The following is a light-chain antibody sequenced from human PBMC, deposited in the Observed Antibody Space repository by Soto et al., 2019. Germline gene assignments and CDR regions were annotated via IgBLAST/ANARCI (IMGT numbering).Light chain of an antibody. CDR1: QSISSY. CDR2: AAS. Sequence: DIQMTQSPSTLPASVGDRVTITCRASQSISSYLNWYQQKPGKAPKLLIYAASSLQSGVPSRFSGSGSGTDFTLTISSLQPEDFATYYCQQSYSTLTFGPGTKVDI. V-gene: IGKV1-39*01. CDR3: QQSYSTLT. J-gene: IGKJ3*01.